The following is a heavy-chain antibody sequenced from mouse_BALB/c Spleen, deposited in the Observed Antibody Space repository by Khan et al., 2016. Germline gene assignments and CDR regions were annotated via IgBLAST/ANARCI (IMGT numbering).Heavy chain of an antibody. Sequence: EVQLQESGPGLVKPSQSLSLTCSVTGYSITSGYYWNWIRQFPGNKLEWMGYISYDGSNNYNPSLKNRISITRDTSKNQFFLKLNSVTTEDTAIYYCARDGNYWFAYWGQGTLVTVSA. CDR2: ISYDGSN. CDR1: GYSITSGYY. CDR3: ARDGNYWFAY. D-gene: IGHD2-1*01. V-gene: IGHV3-6*02. J-gene: IGHJ3*01.